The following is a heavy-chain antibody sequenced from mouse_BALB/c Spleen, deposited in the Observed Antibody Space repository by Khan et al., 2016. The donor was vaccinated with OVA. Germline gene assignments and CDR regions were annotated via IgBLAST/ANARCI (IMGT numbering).Heavy chain of an antibody. J-gene: IGHJ3*01. D-gene: IGHD1-1*02. CDR2: INPSTGYT. CDR1: GYTFTSYR. CDR3: TSRRLVGIFVY. Sequence: QIQLKQSGAELARPGASVKMSCKASGYTFTSYRIHWVKLRPGQGLEWIGFINPSTGYTNYNQKFKDKATLTTDKSSSTAYMELSSLTFEDSAVYYCTSRRLVGIFVYWGQGTLVTVSA. V-gene: IGHV1-4*01.